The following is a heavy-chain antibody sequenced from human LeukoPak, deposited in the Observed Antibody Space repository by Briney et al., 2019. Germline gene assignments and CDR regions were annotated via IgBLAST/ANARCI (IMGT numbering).Heavy chain of an antibody. CDR2: IKQDGSEK. Sequence: GGSLRLSCTASEFTFSSYWMSWVRQAPGKGLEWVANIKQDGSEKDYVDSVKGRFTISRDNAKNSLYLQMNNLRAEDTAVYYCARYCGGDCSGMDVWGQGTTVTVSS. CDR1: EFTFSSYW. J-gene: IGHJ6*02. D-gene: IGHD2-21*01. CDR3: ARYCGGDCSGMDV. V-gene: IGHV3-7*01.